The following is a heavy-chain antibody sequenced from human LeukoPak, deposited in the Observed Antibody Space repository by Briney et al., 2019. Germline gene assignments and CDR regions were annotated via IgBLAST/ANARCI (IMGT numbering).Heavy chain of an antibody. CDR2: ISSSSSYK. J-gene: IGHJ4*02. CDR1: GFTFSTYT. D-gene: IGHD3-10*01. V-gene: IGHV3-21*01. CDR3: ARFGELLQLDY. Sequence: GGSLRLSCAASGFTFSTYTMNWVRQAPGKGLEWVSSISSSSSYKYYADSVEGRFTISRDNAKNSLYLQMNSLRAEDTAVYYCARFGELLQLDYWGQGTLVTVSS.